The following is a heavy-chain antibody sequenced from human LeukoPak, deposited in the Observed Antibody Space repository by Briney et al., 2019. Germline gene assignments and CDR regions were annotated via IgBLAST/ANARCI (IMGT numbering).Heavy chain of an antibody. Sequence: SGGSLRLSCAASGFTVSSNYMSWVRQAPGKGLEWVSVIYSGGSTYYADSVKGRFTISRDNSKNTLYLQMNSLRAEDTAVYYCARARDNQGSYYFDYWGQGTLVTVSS. D-gene: IGHD5-24*01. V-gene: IGHV3-66*01. CDR3: ARARDNQGSYYFDY. CDR1: GFTVSSNY. CDR2: IYSGGST. J-gene: IGHJ4*02.